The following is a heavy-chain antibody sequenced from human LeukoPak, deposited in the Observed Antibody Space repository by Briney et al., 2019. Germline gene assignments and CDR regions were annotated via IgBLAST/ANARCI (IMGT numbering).Heavy chain of an antibody. Sequence: SVKVSCKACGGTFSSYAISWVRQAPGQGLEWMGGIIPIFGTANYAQKFQGRVTITTDESTSTAYMELSSLRSEDTAVYYCARDRYDERRGNQYYFDYWGQGTLVTVST. J-gene: IGHJ4*02. CDR3: ARDRYDERRGNQYYFDY. V-gene: IGHV1-69*05. D-gene: IGHD1-1*01. CDR1: GGTFSSYA. CDR2: IIPIFGTA.